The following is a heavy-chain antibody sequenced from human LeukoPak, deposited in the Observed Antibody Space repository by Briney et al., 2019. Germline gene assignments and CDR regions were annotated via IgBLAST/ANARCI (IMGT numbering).Heavy chain of an antibody. CDR1: GFTFSGYV. Sequence: GGSLRLSCAASGFTFSGYVMSWVRQAAGKGLEWVSGISGSGGSTYYADSVKGRFTISRDNSKNTLYLQMNGLRAEDTAVYYCAKEGSMKGAFDIWGQGTMVSVST. CDR3: AKEGSMKGAFDI. V-gene: IGHV3-23*01. D-gene: IGHD3-10*01. J-gene: IGHJ3*02. CDR2: ISGSGGST.